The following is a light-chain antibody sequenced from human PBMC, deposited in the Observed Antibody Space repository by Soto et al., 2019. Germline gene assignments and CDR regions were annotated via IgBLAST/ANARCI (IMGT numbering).Light chain of an antibody. CDR3: QQSYMTPRT. Sequence: DIQMTQSPSSLYASVGDRVTITCRASLSIITYINWYQQKPGKAPKLLIYGASSLQSGVPSRFICSGSGPDFTLTISSLQSEDFATYYCQQSYMTPRTFGQGTKVEIK. CDR2: GAS. V-gene: IGKV1-39*01. J-gene: IGKJ1*01. CDR1: LSIITY.